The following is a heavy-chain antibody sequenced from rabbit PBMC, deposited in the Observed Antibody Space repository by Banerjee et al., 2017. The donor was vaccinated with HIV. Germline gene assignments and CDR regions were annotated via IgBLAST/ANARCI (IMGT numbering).Heavy chain of an antibody. Sequence: QEQLEESGGGLVQPEGSLTLTCTASGFTISSSDYMCWVRQAPGKGLEWIGCIYVGSGSTHYASWAKVRFTMYKTSSTTVTLQLTSRTAADTATYFCARSGYVGGDYTWDLWGPGTLVTVS. V-gene: IGHV1S45*01. D-gene: IGHD1-1*01. J-gene: IGHJ6*01. CDR1: GFTISSSDY. CDR2: IYVGSGST. CDR3: ARSGYVGGDYTWDL.